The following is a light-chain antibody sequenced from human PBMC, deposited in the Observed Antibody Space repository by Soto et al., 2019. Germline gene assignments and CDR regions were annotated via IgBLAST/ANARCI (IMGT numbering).Light chain of an antibody. CDR2: EVN. J-gene: IGLJ2*01. V-gene: IGLV2-8*01. CDR1: SSDIGGYNS. Sequence: QSALTQPPSASGSPGQSVTISCTGTSSDIGGYNSVSWYQQHPGKAPRLMIYEVNKRPSGVPDRFSGSKSGYTASLTISGLQAEDEADYYCSSFTSKSTLIFGGGTKLTVL. CDR3: SSFTSKSTLI.